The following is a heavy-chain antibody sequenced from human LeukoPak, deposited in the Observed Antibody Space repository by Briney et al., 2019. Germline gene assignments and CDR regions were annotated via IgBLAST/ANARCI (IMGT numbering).Heavy chain of an antibody. CDR2: INHSGST. Sequence: SETLSLTCAVYGGSFSGYYWSWIRQPPGKGLEWIGEINHSGSTNYNPSLKSRVTISVDTSKNQFSLKLSSVTAADTAVYYCARAGTMMVGYFDYWGQGTLVTVSS. J-gene: IGHJ4*02. D-gene: IGHD3-22*01. CDR1: GGSFSGYY. V-gene: IGHV4-34*01. CDR3: ARAGTMMVGYFDY.